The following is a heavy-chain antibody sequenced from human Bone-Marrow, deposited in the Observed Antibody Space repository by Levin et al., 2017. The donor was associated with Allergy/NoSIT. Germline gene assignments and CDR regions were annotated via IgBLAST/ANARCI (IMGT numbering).Heavy chain of an antibody. CDR1: GFVFHAYW. V-gene: IGHV3-7*01. Sequence: GESLKISCPTSGFVFHAYWMTWVRQAPGKGLEWVANIKYDGTEIYYVDSVKGRFTVSRDNATSSLNLHMNNLRVDDTAVYYCARAIQGDYWGRGTLVTVSS. J-gene: IGHJ4*02. CDR2: IKYDGTEI. D-gene: IGHD2-2*02. CDR3: ARAIQGDY.